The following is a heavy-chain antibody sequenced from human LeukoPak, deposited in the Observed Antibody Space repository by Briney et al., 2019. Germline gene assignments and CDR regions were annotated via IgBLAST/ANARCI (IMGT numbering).Heavy chain of an antibody. J-gene: IGHJ6*03. Sequence: PGGSLRLSCAASGFTFSSYSMNWVRQAPGKGLEWVAVISYDGRNKYYADSVKGRFTISRDNSKNTLYLQMNSLRAEDTAVYYCARDKTPYRILYYMDVWGKGTTVTVSS. CDR1: GFTFSSYS. CDR2: ISYDGRNK. V-gene: IGHV3-30*03. CDR3: ARDKTPYRILYYMDV. D-gene: IGHD2/OR15-2a*01.